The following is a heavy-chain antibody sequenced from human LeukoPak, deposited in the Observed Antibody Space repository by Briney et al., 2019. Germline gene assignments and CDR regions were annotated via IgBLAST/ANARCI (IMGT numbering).Heavy chain of an antibody. V-gene: IGHV3-9*03. CDR1: GFTFSSYA. J-gene: IGHJ4*02. D-gene: IGHD2-2*02. CDR3: AKGDQGYCSSTSCYMDN. Sequence: QPGGSLRLSCAASGFTFSSYAMSWVRQAPGKGLEWVSGISWNSGSIDYADSVKGRFTISRDNAKNSLYLQMNSLRAEDMAVYYCAKGDQGYCSSTSCYMDNWGQGTLVTVSS. CDR2: ISWNSGSI.